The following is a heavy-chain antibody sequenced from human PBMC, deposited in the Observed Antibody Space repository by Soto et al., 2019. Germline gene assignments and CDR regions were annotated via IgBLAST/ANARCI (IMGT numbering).Heavy chain of an antibody. V-gene: IGHV1-8*01. D-gene: IGHD1-1*01. CDR2: MNPNSGNT. Sequence: QVQLVQSGAEVKKPGASVKVSCKASGYTFTSYDISWVRQATGQGLEWMGWMNPNSGNTVYAQKFQGRVTMTRNTSISTAYMELSSLRSEYTAVYYCARDKVVDATGNWGQGTLVTVSS. CDR1: GYTFTSYD. J-gene: IGHJ4*02. CDR3: ARDKVVDATGN.